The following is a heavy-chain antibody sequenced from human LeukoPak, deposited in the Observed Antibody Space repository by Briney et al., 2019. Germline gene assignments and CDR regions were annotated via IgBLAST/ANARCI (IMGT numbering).Heavy chain of an antibody. CDR3: ARILDSAWGELGY. Sequence: GGSLRLSCAAYGFTFSSYGMHWVRQAPGKGLEWVAFIRYDGINKYYADSVKGRFTISRDNSKNTLYPQMNSLRAEDTAVYYCARILDSAWGELGYWGQGTLVTVSS. CDR1: GFTFSSYG. V-gene: IGHV3-30*02. CDR2: IRYDGINK. J-gene: IGHJ4*02. D-gene: IGHD6-19*01.